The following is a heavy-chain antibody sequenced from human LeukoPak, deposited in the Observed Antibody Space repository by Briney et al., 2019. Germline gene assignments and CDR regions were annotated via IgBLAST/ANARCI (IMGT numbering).Heavy chain of an antibody. CDR2: ICGNDGKT. CDR1: GFSFGTYA. Sequence: GGSLRLSCAASGFSFGTYAMSWVRQAPGKGLEWVSGICGNDGKTYYADSVKGRFTISRDNSKNTLHLQMNSLRAEDTALYYCAKDTGGSCYSAIAYWGQGALVTVST. J-gene: IGHJ4*02. V-gene: IGHV3-23*01. D-gene: IGHD2-15*01. CDR3: AKDTGGSCYSAIAY.